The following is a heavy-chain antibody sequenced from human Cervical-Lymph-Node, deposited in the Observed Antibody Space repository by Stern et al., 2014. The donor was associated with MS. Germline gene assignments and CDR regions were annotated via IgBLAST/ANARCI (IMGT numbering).Heavy chain of an antibody. CDR1: GFTFSNYG. D-gene: IGHD2-2*01. Sequence: QVQLVQSGGGVVQPGGSLRLSCAASGFTFSNYGMQWVRQAPGKGLEWVAMIAYDGSNQYFADSVKGRFTISRDNSKNTLYLQLNSLRTEDTALYYCAKDAWGRYCSPTTCYSDAFDIWGQGTMVTVSS. CDR2: IAYDGSNQ. V-gene: IGHV3-30*02. J-gene: IGHJ3*02. CDR3: AKDAWGRYCSPTTCYSDAFDI.